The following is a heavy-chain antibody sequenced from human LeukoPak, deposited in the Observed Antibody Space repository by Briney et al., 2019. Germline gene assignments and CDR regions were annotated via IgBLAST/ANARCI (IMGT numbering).Heavy chain of an antibody. J-gene: IGHJ6*03. V-gene: IGHV1-2*02. CDR1: GYTFTSYG. D-gene: IGHD3-16*02. Sequence: ASVKVSCKASGYTFTSYGISWVRQAPGQGLEWMGWINPNSGGTNYAQKFQGRVTMTRDTSISTAYMELSRLRSDDTAVYYCARGVGVGGSYRYSYYYMDVWGKGTTVTVSS. CDR3: ARGVGVGGSYRYSYYYMDV. CDR2: INPNSGGT.